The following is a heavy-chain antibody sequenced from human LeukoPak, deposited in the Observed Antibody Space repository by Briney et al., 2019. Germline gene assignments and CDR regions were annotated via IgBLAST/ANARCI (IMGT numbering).Heavy chain of an antibody. J-gene: IGHJ4*02. Sequence: GESLKISCKGSGYSFTTYWIAWVRQMPGKGLEWMGIIYPGDSDTRYSPSFQGQVTISADKSISTAYLQWSSLKASDTAMYYCARQQLSPHFDYWGQGTLVTVSS. CDR3: ARQQLSPHFDY. CDR2: IYPGDSDT. V-gene: IGHV5-51*01. CDR1: GYSFTTYW. D-gene: IGHD6-13*01.